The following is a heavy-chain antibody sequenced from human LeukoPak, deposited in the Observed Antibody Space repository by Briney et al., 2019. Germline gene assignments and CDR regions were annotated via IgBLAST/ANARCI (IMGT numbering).Heavy chain of an antibody. V-gene: IGHV4-34*01. Sequence: PSETLSLTCAVYGGSYSGYYWSWIRQPPGKGLEWIGEINHSGSTNYNPSLKSRVTISVDTSKNQFSLKLSSVTAADTAVYYCARDGGVVLRYFDWLLGAFDYWGQGTLVTVSS. CDR2: INHSGST. D-gene: IGHD3-9*01. J-gene: IGHJ4*02. CDR1: GGSYSGYY. CDR3: ARDGGVVLRYFDWLLGAFDY.